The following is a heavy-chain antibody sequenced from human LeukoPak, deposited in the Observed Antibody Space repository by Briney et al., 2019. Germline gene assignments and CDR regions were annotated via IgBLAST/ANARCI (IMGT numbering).Heavy chain of an antibody. Sequence: GGSLRLSCAASGFTFSSYAMHWVRQAPGKGLEWVAVISYDGSNKYYADSVKGRFTISRDNSKNTLYLQMNSLRAEDTAVYYCARDRITMIVVVTPLSMTFDYWGQGTLVTVSS. CDR3: ARDRITMIVVVTPLSMTFDY. J-gene: IGHJ4*02. D-gene: IGHD3-22*01. V-gene: IGHV3-30-3*01. CDR1: GFTFSSYA. CDR2: ISYDGSNK.